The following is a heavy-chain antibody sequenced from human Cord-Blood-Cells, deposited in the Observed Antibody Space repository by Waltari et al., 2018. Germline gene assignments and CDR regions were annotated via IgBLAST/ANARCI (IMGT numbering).Heavy chain of an antibody. D-gene: IGHD1-26*01. V-gene: IGHV4-39*01. CDR2: IYYSGST. CDR3: ARRSRSGSYFDY. Sequence: QLQLQESGPGLVKPSETLSLTCPVSGGSISSSRSYWGWIRPPPGKGLVWIGSIYYSGSTYYNPSLKSRVTISVDTSKNQFSLKLSSVTAADTAVYYCARRSRSGSYFDYWGQGTLVTVSS. CDR1: GGSISSSRSY. J-gene: IGHJ4*02.